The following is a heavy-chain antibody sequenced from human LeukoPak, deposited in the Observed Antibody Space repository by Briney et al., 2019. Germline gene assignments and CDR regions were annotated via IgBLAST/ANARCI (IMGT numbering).Heavy chain of an antibody. CDR3: ARDSGDLYSSSGPPPDY. CDR2: ISAYNGNT. Sequence: WASVKVSCKASGYTFTSYGISWVRQAPGQGLEWMGWISAYNGNTNYAQKLQGRVTMTTDTSTSTAYMELRSLRSDDTAVYYCARDSGDLYSSSGPPPDYWGQGTLVTVSS. D-gene: IGHD6-6*01. CDR1: GYTFTSYG. J-gene: IGHJ4*02. V-gene: IGHV1-18*01.